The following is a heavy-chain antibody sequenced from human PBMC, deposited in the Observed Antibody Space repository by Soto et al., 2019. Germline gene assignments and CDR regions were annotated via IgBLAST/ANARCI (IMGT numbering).Heavy chain of an antibody. CDR3: AKEGALGYDYIWGSYLFGY. D-gene: IGHD3-16*02. J-gene: IGHJ4*02. CDR1: GFTFSSYG. Sequence: GGSLRLSCAASGFTFSSYGMHWVRQAPGKGLEWVAVISYDGSNKYYADSVKGRFTISRDNSKNTLYLQMNSLRAEDTAVYYCAKEGALGYDYIWGSYLFGYWGQGTLVTVSS. CDR2: ISYDGSNK. V-gene: IGHV3-30*18.